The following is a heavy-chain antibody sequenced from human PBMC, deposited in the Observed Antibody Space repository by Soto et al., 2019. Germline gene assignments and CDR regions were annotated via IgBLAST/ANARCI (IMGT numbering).Heavy chain of an antibody. V-gene: IGHV4-34*01. J-gene: IGHJ4*02. CDR1: GGSFSGYY. CDR3: ASRSSGHYFDY. D-gene: IGHD6-19*01. CDR2: INHSGST. Sequence: SETLSLTCAVYGGSFSGYYWSWIRQPPGKGLEWIGEINHSGSTNYNPSLKSRVTISVDTSKNQFSLKLSSVTAADTAVYYCASRSSGHYFDYWGQGTLVTVSS.